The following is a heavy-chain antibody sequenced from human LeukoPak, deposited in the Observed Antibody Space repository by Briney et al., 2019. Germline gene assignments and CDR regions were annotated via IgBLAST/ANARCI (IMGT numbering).Heavy chain of an antibody. Sequence: GASVKVSCKASGYTFSGYFMHWVRQAPGQGLEWMGWINPNSGATNYAQKFQGRVTMTRDTSISTAYMELSRLRFDDTAVFYCAGITRTTGYEAFDIWGQGTMVTVSS. V-gene: IGHV1-2*02. CDR2: INPNSGAT. D-gene: IGHD1-7*01. J-gene: IGHJ3*02. CDR1: GYTFSGYF. CDR3: AGITRTTGYEAFDI.